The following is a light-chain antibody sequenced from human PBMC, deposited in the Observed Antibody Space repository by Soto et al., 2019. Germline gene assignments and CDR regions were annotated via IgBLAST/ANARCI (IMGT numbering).Light chain of an antibody. CDR3: CSYAGSVV. CDR1: SSDVGSYNL. Sequence: QSVLTQPASVSGSPGQSITISCTGTSSDVGSYNLVSWYQQHPGKAPKIIIYEGTKRPSGVSDRFSGSKSGITASLTISGLQAEDEADYYCCSYAGSVVFGGGTKVTVL. V-gene: IGLV2-23*01. CDR2: EGT. J-gene: IGLJ2*01.